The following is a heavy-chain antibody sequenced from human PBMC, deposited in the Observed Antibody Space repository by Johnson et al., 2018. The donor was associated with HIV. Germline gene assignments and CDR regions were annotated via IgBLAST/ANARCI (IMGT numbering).Heavy chain of an antibody. D-gene: IGHD3-22*01. J-gene: IGHJ3*02. CDR3: ARALYYYDRGDAFDI. V-gene: IGHV3-15*01. CDR1: GFIFSNAW. Sequence: VQLVESGGGLVKPGGSLRLSCAASGFIFSNAWMSWVRQAPGKGLEWVGRIKSKTDGGTKDYAAPVKGRFTISRDDSKNTLYLQMNSLRAEDTAVYYCARALYYYDRGDAFDIWGQGTMVTVSS. CDR2: IKSKTDGGTK.